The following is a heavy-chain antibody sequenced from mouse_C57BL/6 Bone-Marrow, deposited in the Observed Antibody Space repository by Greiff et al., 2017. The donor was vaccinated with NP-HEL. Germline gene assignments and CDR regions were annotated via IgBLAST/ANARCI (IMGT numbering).Heavy chain of an antibody. CDR3: AREGSYYYGSSSWFAY. CDR1: GYTFTSYW. D-gene: IGHD1-1*01. Sequence: QVQLQQPGAELVKPGASVKMSCKASGYTFTSYWITWVKQRPGQGLEWIGDIYPGSGSTNYNEKFKSKATLTVDTSSSTAYMQLSSLTSEDSAVCYCAREGSYYYGSSSWFAYWGQGTLVTVSA. J-gene: IGHJ3*01. CDR2: IYPGSGST. V-gene: IGHV1-55*01.